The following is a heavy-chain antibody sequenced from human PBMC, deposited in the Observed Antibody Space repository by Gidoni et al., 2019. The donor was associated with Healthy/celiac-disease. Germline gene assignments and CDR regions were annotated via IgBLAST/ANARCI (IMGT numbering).Heavy chain of an antibody. V-gene: IGHV5-51*01. CDR3: ARQSRKQWRPKEYWFDP. CDR1: GYSFTSYG. D-gene: IGHD6-19*01. Sequence: EVQLVQSGAEGKKPGESLKISCKGSGYSFTSYGIGWVRKMPGKGLEWMGFIYPGDSDTRYSPSFQGQVTISADKSISTAYLQWSSLKASDTAMYYCARQSRKQWRPKEYWFDPWGQGTLVTVSS. CDR2: IYPGDSDT. J-gene: IGHJ5*02.